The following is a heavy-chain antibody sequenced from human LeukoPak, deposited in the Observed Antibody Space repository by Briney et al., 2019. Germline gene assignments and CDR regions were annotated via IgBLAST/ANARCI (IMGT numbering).Heavy chain of an antibody. CDR3: AREASGTCGGDCYLDY. CDR2: INPNSGGT. J-gene: IGHJ4*02. V-gene: IGHV1-2*04. Sequence: ASVKVSCKASGYTFTGYYMHWVRQAPGQGLERMGWINPNSGGTNYAQKFQGWVTMTRDTSISTAYMELSRLRSDDTAVYYCAREASGTCGGDCYLDYWGQGTLVTVSS. CDR1: GYTFTGYY. D-gene: IGHD2-21*02.